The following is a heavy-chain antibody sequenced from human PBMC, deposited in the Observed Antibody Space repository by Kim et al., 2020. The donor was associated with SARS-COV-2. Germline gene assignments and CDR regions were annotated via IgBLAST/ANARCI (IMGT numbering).Heavy chain of an antibody. D-gene: IGHD5-18*01. CDR3: ARDGIPTAMVTCGY. V-gene: IGHV1-2*02. J-gene: IGHJ4*02. Sequence: AQKFQGRVTMTRDTSISTAYMELSRLRSDDTAVYYCARDGIPTAMVTCGYWGQGTLVTVSS.